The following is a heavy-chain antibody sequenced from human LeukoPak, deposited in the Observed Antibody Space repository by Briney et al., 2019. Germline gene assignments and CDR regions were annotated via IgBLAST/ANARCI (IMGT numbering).Heavy chain of an antibody. Sequence: GGSLRLSCAASGFTFSSYAMHWVRQAPGKGQEWLSVISYDGSNIYYADSVKGRFIISGDNSKNTLYLQMNSLRAEDTAVYYCARGLGPRPSYDYVWGSYRQTYTYFDYWGQGTLVTVSS. J-gene: IGHJ4*02. V-gene: IGHV3-30-3*01. CDR2: ISYDGSNI. D-gene: IGHD3-16*02. CDR1: GFTFSSYA. CDR3: ARGLGPRPSYDYVWGSYRQTYTYFDY.